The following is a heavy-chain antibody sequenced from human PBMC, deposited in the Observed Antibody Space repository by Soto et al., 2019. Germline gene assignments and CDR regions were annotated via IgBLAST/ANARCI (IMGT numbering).Heavy chain of an antibody. Sequence: QVQLVQSGAEVKKPGSSVKVSCKASGGTFSSYTISWVRQAPGQGLEWMGRIIPILGIANYAQKFQGRVTITADKPTSTAYIELSSLRSEDTAVYYCARDTKLTSLDYWGQGTLVTVSS. CDR3: ARDTKLTSLDY. V-gene: IGHV1-69*08. D-gene: IGHD2-2*01. CDR1: GGTFSSYT. CDR2: IIPILGIA. J-gene: IGHJ4*02.